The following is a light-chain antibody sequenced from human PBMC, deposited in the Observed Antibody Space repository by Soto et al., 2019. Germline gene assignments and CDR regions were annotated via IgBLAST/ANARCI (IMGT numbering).Light chain of an antibody. J-gene: IGLJ1*01. V-gene: IGLV2-8*01. CDR2: EVS. Sequence: QSALTQPPSASGSPGQSVTISCTGTSSDVGGYKYVSWFQQHLGKAPKLMICEVSKRPSGVPDRFSGSRSGNTASLTVSGLQAEDEADYYCCSYAGSNNYVFGTGTKLTVL. CDR1: SSDVGGYKY. CDR3: CSYAGSNNYV.